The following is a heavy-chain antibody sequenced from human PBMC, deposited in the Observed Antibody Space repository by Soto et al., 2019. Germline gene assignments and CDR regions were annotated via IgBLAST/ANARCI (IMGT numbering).Heavy chain of an antibody. D-gene: IGHD5-18*01. CDR3: ARGGGYSYGTNDAFDI. CDR1: GFTFKTYG. V-gene: IGHV3-30*03. J-gene: IGHJ3*02. CDR2: ISDDGSNK. Sequence: GGSLRLSCAASGFTFKTYGMHWVRQAPGKGLEWVAVISDDGSNKYNIASVEGRFTISRDNSKNALSLQMNSLRDEDTAVYYCARGGGYSYGTNDAFDIWGQGTMVTVSS.